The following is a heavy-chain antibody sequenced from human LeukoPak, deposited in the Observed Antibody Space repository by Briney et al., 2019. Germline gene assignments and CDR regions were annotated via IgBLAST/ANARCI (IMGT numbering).Heavy chain of an antibody. D-gene: IGHD1-26*01. Sequence: GRSLRLSCAASGFTFSSYGMHWVRQAPGKGLEWVAVISYDGSNKYYADSVKGRFTISRDNSKNTLYLQMNSLRAEDTAVYYCAKDRKEGSTRRPLPADYWGQGTVVTVSS. J-gene: IGHJ4*02. CDR2: ISYDGSNK. V-gene: IGHV3-30*18. CDR1: GFTFSSYG. CDR3: AKDRKEGSTRRPLPADY.